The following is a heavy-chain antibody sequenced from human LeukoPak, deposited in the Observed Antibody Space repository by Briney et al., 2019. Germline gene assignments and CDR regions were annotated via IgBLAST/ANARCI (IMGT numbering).Heavy chain of an antibody. CDR1: GFTFSTYA. CDR3: TRDIGRLRGDAFDF. Sequence: PGGSLRLSCTASGFTFSTYATHWVRQAPGKGLEYVSGISGNGRSTFYGSSVKSRFTVSRDNSKDTLYLQMGSLRVEDMAVYYCTRDIGRLRGDAFDFWGQGTMVTVSS. V-gene: IGHV3-64*01. D-gene: IGHD2-15*01. J-gene: IGHJ3*01. CDR2: ISGNGRST.